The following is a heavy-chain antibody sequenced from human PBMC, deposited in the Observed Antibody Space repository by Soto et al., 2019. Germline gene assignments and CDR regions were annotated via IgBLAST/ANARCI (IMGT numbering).Heavy chain of an antibody. V-gene: IGHV4-30-4*01. J-gene: IGHJ6*02. Sequence: SETLSLTCTVSGDSISSADYYWSWIRQTPGKGLEWIGHIFYSGTTYYNPSLKSRLTISVDTSRNHFSLRLTSVTAADTAVYYCARDLWVEPELYYYGMDVWGQGTTVTVSS. CDR3: ARDLWVEPELYYYGMDV. CDR1: GDSISSADYY. CDR2: IFYSGTT. D-gene: IGHD1-1*01.